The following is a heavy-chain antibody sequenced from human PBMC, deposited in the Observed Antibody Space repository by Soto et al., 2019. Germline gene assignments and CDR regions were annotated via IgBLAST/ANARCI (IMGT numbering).Heavy chain of an antibody. J-gene: IGHJ6*02. CDR1: GGSISSGGYY. D-gene: IGHD6-13*01. V-gene: IGHV4-31*03. CDR2: IYYSGST. CDR3: ARDRTGYSSSWYSAPGMDV. Sequence: QVQLQESGPGLVKPSQTLSLTCTVSGGSISSGGYYWSWIRQHPGKGLEWLGYIYYSGSTYYNPSLKSRVTISVDTSKNQFSLKLSSVTAADTAVYYCARDRTGYSSSWYSAPGMDVWGQGTTVTVSS.